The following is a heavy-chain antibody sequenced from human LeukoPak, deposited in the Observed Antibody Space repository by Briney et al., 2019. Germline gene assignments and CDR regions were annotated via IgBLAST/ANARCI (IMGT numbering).Heavy chain of an antibody. J-gene: IGHJ4*02. V-gene: IGHV3-49*04. D-gene: IGHD3-10*01. CDR2: IRGNAYGGTT. CDR1: GFTFADYA. Sequence: GGSLRLSCTASGFTFADYAMSWVRQAPGKGLEWVGFIRGNAYGGTTEYAASVQGRFTISRHDSTSIAYLQMNSLKTADTAVYYCARVRGIEEFDYWGQGTLVTVYS. CDR3: ARVRGIEEFDY.